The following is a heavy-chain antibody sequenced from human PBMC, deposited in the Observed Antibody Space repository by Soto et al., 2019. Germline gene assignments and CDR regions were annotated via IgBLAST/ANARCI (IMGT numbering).Heavy chain of an antibody. J-gene: IGHJ6*02. CDR2: ISGSGDRT. CDR1: GFNFSNYG. D-gene: IGHD6-19*01. V-gene: IGHV3-23*01. CDR3: AAGIAVTRNWYYGMDV. Sequence: PGGSLRFSCVGSGFNFSNYGMNWVRQAPGKGLAWVSTISGSGDRTYYADSVQGRFTVSRDNSKNTLFLEMDSLGADDTAVYYCAAGIAVTRNWYYGMDVWGQGTTVTVSS.